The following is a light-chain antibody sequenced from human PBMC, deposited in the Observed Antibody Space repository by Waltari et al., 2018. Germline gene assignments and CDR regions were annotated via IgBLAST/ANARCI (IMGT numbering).Light chain of an antibody. Sequence: SSELTQDPAVSVALGQPVRITCHGASLRSNFASWYQLKPGQAPLLVIYGQNNRPSGIPDRFSGSSSGDTASLSITGAQAEDEADYYCNSRDSSGNQYVFGTGTKVTVL. J-gene: IGLJ1*01. CDR3: NSRDSSGNQYV. CDR2: GQN. CDR1: SLRSNF. V-gene: IGLV3-19*01.